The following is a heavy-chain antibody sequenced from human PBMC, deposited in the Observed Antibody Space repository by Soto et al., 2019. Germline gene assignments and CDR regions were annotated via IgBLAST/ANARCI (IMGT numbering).Heavy chain of an antibody. V-gene: IGHV3-33*08. J-gene: IGHJ4*02. CDR3: VRDTYLHTAGRLASLHY. Sequence: QPGGSLRLSCAASGFSFRSYAMHWVRQAPGKGLEWVAVIWYDGVKKYYADSVKGRFTISRDNSNNTLYVQMNSLKAEDTAVYYCVRDTYLHTAGRLASLHYWGPVTMVTLSS. CDR1: GFSFRSYA. D-gene: IGHD5-18*01. CDR2: IWYDGVKK.